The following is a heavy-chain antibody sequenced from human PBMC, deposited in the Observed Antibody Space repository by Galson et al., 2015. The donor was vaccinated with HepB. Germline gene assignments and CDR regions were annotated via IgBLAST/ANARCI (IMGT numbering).Heavy chain of an antibody. Sequence: SVKVSCKASGYTFTSYGISWVRQAPGQGLEWMGWISAYNGNTNYAQKLQGRVTMTTDTSASTAYMELRSLRSDDTAVYYCARSSGDYVVLELDYWGQGTLVTVSS. CDR1: GYTFTSYG. CDR3: ARSSGDYVVLELDY. J-gene: IGHJ4*02. D-gene: IGHD4-17*01. V-gene: IGHV1-18*01. CDR2: ISAYNGNT.